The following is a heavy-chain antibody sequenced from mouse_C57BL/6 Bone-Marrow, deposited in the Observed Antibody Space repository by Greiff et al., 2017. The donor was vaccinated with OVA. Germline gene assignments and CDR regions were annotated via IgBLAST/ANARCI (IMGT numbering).Heavy chain of an antibody. Sequence: EVKLVESGGDLVKPGGSLKLSCAASGFTFSSYGMSWVRQTPDKRLEWVATISSGGSYTYYPDSVKGRFTISRDNAKNTLYLQMRSLKSEDTAMYYCARQGSYYSNYVWFAYWGQGTLVTVSA. CDR3: ARQGSYYSNYVWFAY. CDR1: GFTFSSYG. J-gene: IGHJ3*01. D-gene: IGHD2-5*01. V-gene: IGHV5-6*01. CDR2: ISSGGSYT.